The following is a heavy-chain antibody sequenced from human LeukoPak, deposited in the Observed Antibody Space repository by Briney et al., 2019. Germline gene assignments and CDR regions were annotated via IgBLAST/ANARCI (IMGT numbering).Heavy chain of an antibody. D-gene: IGHD6-19*01. Sequence: GASVKVSCKASGYTFTSYGISWVRQAPGQGLEWMGWISAYNGNTNYAQKLQGRVTMTTDTSTSTAYMELRRLRYDDTAVYYCAADGGSGWYHDAFDIWGQGTMVTVSS. CDR1: GYTFTSYG. V-gene: IGHV1-18*01. CDR2: ISAYNGNT. CDR3: AADGGSGWYHDAFDI. J-gene: IGHJ3*02.